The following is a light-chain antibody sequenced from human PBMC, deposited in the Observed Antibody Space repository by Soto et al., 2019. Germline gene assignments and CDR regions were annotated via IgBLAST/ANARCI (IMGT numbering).Light chain of an antibody. V-gene: IGKV3-20*01. CDR2: GAF. CDR3: QHYNNWPLT. J-gene: IGKJ4*01. Sequence: EIVLTQSPGTLSLSPGERATLSCRASQSVSSSYLAWYQQKPGQAPRLLIYGAFKRATGIPDRFSGSGSGTDFTLTISRMEPEDFAVYCCQHYNNWPLTFGGGTKVDIK. CDR1: QSVSSSY.